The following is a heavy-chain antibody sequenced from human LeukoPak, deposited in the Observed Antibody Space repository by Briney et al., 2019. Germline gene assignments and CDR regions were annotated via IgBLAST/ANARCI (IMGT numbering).Heavy chain of an antibody. CDR3: AKESGYYGSGTYYTTFDY. Sequence: GGSLRHSWAASGFTLSSYGMHWVRQAPGKGLEWVAVISYDGSNKYYADFVKGRFTISRDNSKNTLYLQMNSLRAEGTAVYYCAKESGYYGSGTYYTTFDYWGQGTLVTVSS. V-gene: IGHV3-30*18. CDR1: GFTLSSYG. J-gene: IGHJ4*02. CDR2: ISYDGSNK. D-gene: IGHD3-10*01.